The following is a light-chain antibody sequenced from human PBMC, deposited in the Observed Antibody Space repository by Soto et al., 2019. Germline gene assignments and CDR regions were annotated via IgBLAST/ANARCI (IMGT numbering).Light chain of an antibody. J-gene: IGKJ2*01. CDR3: QQSYRIPRT. CDR1: QSISNY. Sequence: DIQMTQSPSSLSASVGDSVTSICRASQSISNYLNWYQQKPGKAPKLLIYAASSLQSRIPSRFSGSGSGTDFTLTISSLQPEDFATYYCQQSYRIPRTFGQGTKLEIK. CDR2: AAS. V-gene: IGKV1-39*01.